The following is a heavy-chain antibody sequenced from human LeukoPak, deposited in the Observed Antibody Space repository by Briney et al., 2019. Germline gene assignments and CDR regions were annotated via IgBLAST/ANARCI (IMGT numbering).Heavy chain of an antibody. CDR3: ARQGPGGYYWYFDL. D-gene: IGHD2-8*02. J-gene: IGHJ2*01. CDR1: GGSISSSSYY. Sequence: SETLSLTCTVSGGSISSSSYYWGWIRQPPGKGLEWIGSIYYSGSTYYNPSLKSRVTISVDTSKNQFSLKLSSVTAADTAVYYCARQGPGGYYWYFDLWGRGTLVTVSS. CDR2: IYYSGST. V-gene: IGHV4-39*01.